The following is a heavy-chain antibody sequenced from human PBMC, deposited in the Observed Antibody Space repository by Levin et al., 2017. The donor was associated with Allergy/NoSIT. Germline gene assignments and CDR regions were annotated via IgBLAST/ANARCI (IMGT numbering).Heavy chain of an antibody. CDR1: GFTFSSYG. CDR3: ARDRGTQVEGWFDP. D-gene: IGHD1-1*01. V-gene: IGHV3-21*01. Sequence: GESLKISCAASGFTFSSYGMNWVRQAPGKGLEWVSSISSSSTYIYYADSVRGRFTISRDNTKNSLYLQMNSLRAEDTAVYYCARDRGTQVEGWFDPWGQGTLVTVSS. CDR2: ISSSSTYI. J-gene: IGHJ5*02.